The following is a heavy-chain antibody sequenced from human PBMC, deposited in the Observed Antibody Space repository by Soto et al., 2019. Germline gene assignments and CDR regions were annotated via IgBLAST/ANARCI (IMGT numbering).Heavy chain of an antibody. J-gene: IGHJ5*02. V-gene: IGHV4-31*03. CDR2: IYYSGST. CDR1: GGSISSGGYY. Sequence: SETLSLTCTVSGGSISSGGYYWSWIRQHPGKGLEWIVYIYYSGSTYYNPSLKSRVTISVDTSKNQFSLKLSSVTAADTAVYYCARDTHYYDSSGYYPSWFDPWGQGTLVTVSS. D-gene: IGHD3-22*01. CDR3: ARDTHYYDSSGYYPSWFDP.